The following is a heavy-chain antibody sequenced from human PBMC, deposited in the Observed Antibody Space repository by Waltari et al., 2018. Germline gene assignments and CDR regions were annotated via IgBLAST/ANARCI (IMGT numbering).Heavy chain of an antibody. CDR1: GFTLGTYS. J-gene: IGHJ5*02. V-gene: IGHV3-21*01. Sequence: EVQLVESGGGLVKPGGSLRPSGAASGFTLGTYSLNWVRQAPGKGLEWVSSISSGGHYIYYADSVKGRFTTSRDNAKNSLYLQMNSLGAEDTAVYYCAGTPVEDHLPNWFDPWGQGTLVTVSS. CDR3: AGTPVEDHLPNWFDP. CDR2: ISSGGHYI.